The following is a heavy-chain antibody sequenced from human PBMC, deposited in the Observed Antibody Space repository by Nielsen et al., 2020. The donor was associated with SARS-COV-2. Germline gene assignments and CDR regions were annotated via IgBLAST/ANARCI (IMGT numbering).Heavy chain of an antibody. J-gene: IGHJ6*02. V-gene: IGHV1-8*01. D-gene: IGHD5-18*01. CDR2: MNPNNGNT. Sequence: WVRQAPGQGLEWMGWMNPNNGNTDYAQKFQGRVTMTRNTSISTAYMELSSLRSEDTAVYYCARSGDTAMFWDYYYYGMDVWGQGTTVTVSS. CDR3: ARSGDTAMFWDYYYYGMDV.